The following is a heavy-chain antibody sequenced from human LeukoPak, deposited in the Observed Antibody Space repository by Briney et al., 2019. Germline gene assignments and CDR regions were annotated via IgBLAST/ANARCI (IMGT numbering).Heavy chain of an antibody. CDR3: ARARRGGDYDDY. CDR1: GGSISSGDYY. J-gene: IGHJ4*02. CDR2: IYYSGST. Sequence: PSETLSLTCTVSGGSISSGDYYWRWIRQPPGKGLEWIGYIYYSGSTYYNPSLKSRVTISVDTSKNQFSLKLSSVTAADTAVYYCARARRGGDYDDYWGQGTLVTVSS. V-gene: IGHV4-30-4*01. D-gene: IGHD2-21*01.